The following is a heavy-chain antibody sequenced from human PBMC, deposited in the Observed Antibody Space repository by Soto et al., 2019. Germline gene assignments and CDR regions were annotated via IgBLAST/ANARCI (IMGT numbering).Heavy chain of an antibody. V-gene: IGHV3-33*01. CDR2: VWSRGNDQ. CDR1: GFSLRSHA. J-gene: IGHJ6*02. CDR3: ARDGQNEMHYTLDV. Sequence: QVQVVESGGGVVQPGTSLRLSCATSGFSLRSHAIHWVRKAPGKGLEWLGKVWSRGNDQHIAHFVTGRFTTSKDASKGIVYLQIYSLRVDDTPVYYCARDGQNEMHYTLDVWGQGTTVTVSS. D-gene: IGHD2-2*02.